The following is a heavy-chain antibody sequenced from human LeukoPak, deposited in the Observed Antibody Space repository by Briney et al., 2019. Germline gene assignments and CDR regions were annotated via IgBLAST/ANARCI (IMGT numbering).Heavy chain of an antibody. D-gene: IGHD3-9*01. J-gene: IGHJ4*02. CDR3: ARATPYYDILTGYPPYYFDY. Sequence: ASVKVSCKASGYTFTSYAMHWVRQAPGQRLEWMGWINAGNGNTKYSQKFQGRVTITRDTSASTAYMELSSLRSEDTAVYYCARATPYYDILTGYPPYYFDYWGQGTLVTVSS. CDR2: INAGNGNT. CDR1: GYTFTSYA. V-gene: IGHV1-3*01.